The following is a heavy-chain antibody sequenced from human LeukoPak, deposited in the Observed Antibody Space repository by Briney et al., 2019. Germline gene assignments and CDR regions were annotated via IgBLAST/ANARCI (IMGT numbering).Heavy chain of an antibody. V-gene: IGHV3-74*01. CDR2: INSDGSST. J-gene: IGHJ5*02. CDR3: AREGYYGSGTWFDP. CDR1: GFTFSSYW. Sequence: GGSPRLSCEASGFTFSSYWMHCVRQAPGKGLFWVSGINSDGSSTSYADSVKGRFTISRDNAKNSLYLQMNSLRDEDTAVFYCAREGYYGSGTWFDPWGQGTLVTVSS. D-gene: IGHD3-10*01.